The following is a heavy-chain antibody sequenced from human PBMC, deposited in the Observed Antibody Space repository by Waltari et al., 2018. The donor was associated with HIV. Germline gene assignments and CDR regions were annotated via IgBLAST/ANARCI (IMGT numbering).Heavy chain of an antibody. CDR1: GGSFSGYY. V-gene: IGHV4-34*01. Sequence: QVHLQQWGAGLLKPSETLSLTCAVYGGSFSGYYCSWIRQPPGRGLEWIGEINHSGSANYNPSLKSRITLSMDTSKNQFSLNLNSATAADTAVYYCAKGGECSGGSCSNWFDPWGQGILVTVSS. D-gene: IGHD2-15*01. CDR3: AKGGECSGGSCSNWFDP. CDR2: INHSGSA. J-gene: IGHJ5*02.